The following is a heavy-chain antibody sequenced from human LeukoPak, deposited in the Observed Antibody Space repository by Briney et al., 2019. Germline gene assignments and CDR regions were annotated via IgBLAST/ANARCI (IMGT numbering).Heavy chain of an antibody. J-gene: IGHJ4*02. CDR1: GGSVSSGSYY. Sequence: SETLSLTCTVSGGSVSSGSYYWSWIRQPPGKGLEWIGYIYYSGSTNYNPSLKSRVTISVDTSKNQFSLKLSSVTAADTAVYYCARFAYCGGHCWYYFDYWGQGSLVTVSS. CDR2: IYYSGST. V-gene: IGHV4-61*01. CDR3: ARFAYCGGHCWYYFDY. D-gene: IGHD2-21*02.